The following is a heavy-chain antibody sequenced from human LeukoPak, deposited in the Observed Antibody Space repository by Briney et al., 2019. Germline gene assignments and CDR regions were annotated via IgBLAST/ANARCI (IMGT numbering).Heavy chain of an antibody. D-gene: IGHD3-10*01. V-gene: IGHV3-7*01. CDR2: IKQDGFEK. CDR3: ARDGRYYGSGSFNAFDI. Sequence: PGGSLRLSGAASGFTFSSYWMTWVRQAPGKGLEWVANIKQDGFEKYYVDSVKGRFTISRDNAKNSLYLQMNSLRAEDTAVYYCARDGRYYGSGSFNAFDIWGQGTMVTVSS. J-gene: IGHJ3*02. CDR1: GFTFSSYW.